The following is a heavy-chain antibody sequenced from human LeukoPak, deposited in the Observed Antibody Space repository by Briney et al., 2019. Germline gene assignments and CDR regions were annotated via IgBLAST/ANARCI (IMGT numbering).Heavy chain of an antibody. V-gene: IGHV3-23*01. Sequence: PGGSLRLSCAASAFPFSTYAMSWVRQAPGKGLECVSAISGSGGSTYYADSVKGRFTISRDNSKNMLYLQMNSLRAEDTAVYYCAKLSTSSPVIGYMDVRGKGTTVTVSS. J-gene: IGHJ6*03. CDR3: AKLSTSSPVIGYMDV. CDR2: ISGSGGST. CDR1: AFPFSTYA. D-gene: IGHD2-2*01.